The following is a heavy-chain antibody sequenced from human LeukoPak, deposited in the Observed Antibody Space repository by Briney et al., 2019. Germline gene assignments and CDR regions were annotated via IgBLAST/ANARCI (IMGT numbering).Heavy chain of an antibody. CDR2: IKSKTAGGTT. V-gene: IGHV3-15*01. J-gene: IGHJ4*02. Sequence: GGSLRLSCEASGFTFSSYAMTWVRQAPGKGLDWVARIKSKTAGGTTDYAAPVKGRFTISRDDSIHTLYQQMDSLETEDTAVYYCTTPPDWGQGTMVTVSS. CDR3: TTPPD. CDR1: GFTFSSYA.